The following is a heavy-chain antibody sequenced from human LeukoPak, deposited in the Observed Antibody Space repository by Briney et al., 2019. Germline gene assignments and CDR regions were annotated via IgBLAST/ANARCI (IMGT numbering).Heavy chain of an antibody. CDR1: GFTFSSYG. CDR3: AKDSKRYYGSGSFFDY. Sequence: GGSLRLSCAASGFTFSSYGVHWVRQAPGKGLEWVAFIRYDGSNKYYADSVKGRFTISRDNSKNTLYLQMNSLRAEDTAVYYCAKDSKRYYGSGSFFDYWGQGTLVTVSS. D-gene: IGHD3-10*01. V-gene: IGHV3-30*02. CDR2: IRYDGSNK. J-gene: IGHJ4*02.